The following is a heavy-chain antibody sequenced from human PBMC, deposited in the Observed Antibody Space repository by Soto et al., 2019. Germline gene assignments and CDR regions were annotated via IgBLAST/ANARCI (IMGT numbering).Heavy chain of an antibody. CDR3: AKTPNSRLLNS. D-gene: IGHD3-9*01. CDR2: ITGTGSST. CDR1: GFTFRNYA. J-gene: IGHJ4*02. Sequence: LLESGGGSVQPGESLKLSCAVSGFTFRNYAMSWVRQAPGKGLEWVAGITGTGSSTSYSDSVRGRFTISRDNSKNTLYLLMNSLRAEDTAVYWCAKTPNSRLLNSWGQGALVTVSS. V-gene: IGHV3-23*01.